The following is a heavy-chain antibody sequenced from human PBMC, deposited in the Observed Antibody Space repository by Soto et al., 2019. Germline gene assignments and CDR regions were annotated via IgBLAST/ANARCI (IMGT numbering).Heavy chain of an antibody. D-gene: IGHD4-17*01. CDR3: ARAHGDFDY. Sequence: GGSLRLSSAASVFTFSDYEMNWVRQAPGKGLEWVSYISNTGFTIYYADSVRGRFAISRDNAKNSLYLQMNSLGAGDTAVYYCARAHGDFDYWGQGTLVTVSS. CDR2: ISNTGFTI. CDR1: VFTFSDYE. J-gene: IGHJ4*02. V-gene: IGHV3-48*03.